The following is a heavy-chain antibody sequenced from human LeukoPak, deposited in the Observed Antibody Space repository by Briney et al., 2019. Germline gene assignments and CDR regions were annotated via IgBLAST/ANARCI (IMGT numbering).Heavy chain of an antibody. J-gene: IGHJ3*02. CDR1: GGSISSSSYY. CDR2: IYYSGST. CDR3: ARPSVPYYYDSSGPGGAFDI. V-gene: IGHV4-39*01. Sequence: SETLSLTCTVSGGSISSSSYYWGWIRQPPGKGLEWIGSIYYSGSTYYNPSLKSRVTISVDTSKNQFSLKLSSVTAADTAVYYCARPSVPYYYDSSGPGGAFDIWGQGTMVTVSS. D-gene: IGHD3-22*01.